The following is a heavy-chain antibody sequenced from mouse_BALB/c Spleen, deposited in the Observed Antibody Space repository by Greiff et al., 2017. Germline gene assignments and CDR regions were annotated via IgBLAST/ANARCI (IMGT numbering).Heavy chain of an antibody. CDR2: ISYSGST. J-gene: IGHJ2*01. D-gene: IGHD1-1*01. Sequence: EVKLVESGPGLVKPSQSLSLTCTVTGYSITSDYAWNWIRQFPGNKLEWMGYISYSGSTSYNPSLKSRISITRDTSKNQFFLQLNSVTTEDTATYYCAREEGITTVFDYWGQGTTLTVSS. V-gene: IGHV3-2*02. CDR3: AREEGITTVFDY. CDR1: GYSITSDYA.